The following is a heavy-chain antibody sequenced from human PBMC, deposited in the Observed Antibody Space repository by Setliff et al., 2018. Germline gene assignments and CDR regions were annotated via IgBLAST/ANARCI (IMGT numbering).Heavy chain of an antibody. Sequence: SETLSLTCTVSGGSISNTYYYWSWIRQPAGKGLEWIGQIYTSWSTNYNPSLKSRVTISVDTSKNQFSLKLSSVTAADTAGYYCARLSGFLYIDVWGKGTTVTVSS. D-gene: IGHD3-3*01. CDR2: IYTSWST. CDR3: ARLSGFLYIDV. J-gene: IGHJ6*03. V-gene: IGHV4-61*09. CDR1: GGSISNTYYY.